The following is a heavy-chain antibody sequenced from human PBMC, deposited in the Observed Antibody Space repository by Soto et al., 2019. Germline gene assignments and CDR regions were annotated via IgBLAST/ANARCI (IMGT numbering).Heavy chain of an antibody. J-gene: IGHJ6*03. Sequence: EAQLVESGGGLVQPGGSLRLSCAASGFTFSNYEMHWVRQAPGKGLEYVSGISNNGAHTDYAKSVKGRFTISRDNSENTLYLQMGSLRAEDMAIDYCARRGYGSRWPNVYMDVWGKGTTVTVSS. D-gene: IGHD6-13*01. V-gene: IGHV3-64*01. CDR1: GFTFSNYE. CDR2: ISNNGAHT. CDR3: ARRGYGSRWPNVYMDV.